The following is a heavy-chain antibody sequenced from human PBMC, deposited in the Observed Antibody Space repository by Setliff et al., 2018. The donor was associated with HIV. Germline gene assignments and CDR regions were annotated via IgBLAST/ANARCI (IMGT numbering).Heavy chain of an antibody. D-gene: IGHD3-16*01. V-gene: IGHV1-69*10. CDR2: AIPMLGIA. CDR3: ARSSYYDVNSPFDH. CDR1: GGTFSSYV. Sequence: GASVKVSCKASGGTFSSYVINWVRQAPGQGLEWMGGAIPMLGIANHVHKFQGRVTITADKSTSTAYMELNSLRSEDTAVYYCARSSYYDVNSPFDHWGQGTRVTVSS. J-gene: IGHJ4*02.